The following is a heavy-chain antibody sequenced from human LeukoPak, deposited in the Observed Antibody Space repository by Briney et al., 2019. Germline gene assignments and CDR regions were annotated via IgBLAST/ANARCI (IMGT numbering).Heavy chain of an antibody. CDR3: ARRRGDPGAFDI. CDR1: GGSISSSSHY. J-gene: IGHJ3*02. V-gene: IGHV4-39*01. Sequence: PSETLSLTCTVSGGSISSSSHYWGWIRQPPGKGLEWIGSIYYSGSTYYNPSLKSRVTISVDTSKNQFSLKMSPVTATDTAIYYCARRRGDPGAFDIWGQGTQVTVSS. CDR2: IYYSGST. D-gene: IGHD2-21*02.